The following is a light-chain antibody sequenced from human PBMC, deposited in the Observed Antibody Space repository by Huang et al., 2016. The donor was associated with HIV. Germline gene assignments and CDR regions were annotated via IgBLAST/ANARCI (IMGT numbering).Light chain of an antibody. J-gene: IGKJ5*01. CDR1: QGISSY. Sequence: IQLTQSPSSLSASVGDRVTITCRASQGISSYLAWYQQKAGKAPKLLIYAASTLQSGVPSRFSGSGSGTDFPLTISSLQPEDFATYYCQQLNSYPPPFGQGTRLEIK. CDR3: QQLNSYPPP. V-gene: IGKV1-9*01. CDR2: AAS.